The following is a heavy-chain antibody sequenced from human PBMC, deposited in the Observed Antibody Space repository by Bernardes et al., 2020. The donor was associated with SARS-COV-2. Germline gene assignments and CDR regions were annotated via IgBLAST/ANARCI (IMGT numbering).Heavy chain of an antibody. D-gene: IGHD2-2*01. J-gene: IGHJ4*02. CDR3: ARDCSSTSCYWVDY. V-gene: IGHV3-21*01. Sequence: GSLRLSCAASGFTFSSYSMNWVRQAPGKGLEWVSSISSSSSYIYYADSVKGRFTISRDNAKNSLYLQMNSLRAEDTAVYYCARDCSSTSCYWVDYWGQGTLVTVSS. CDR1: GFTFSSYS. CDR2: ISSSSSYI.